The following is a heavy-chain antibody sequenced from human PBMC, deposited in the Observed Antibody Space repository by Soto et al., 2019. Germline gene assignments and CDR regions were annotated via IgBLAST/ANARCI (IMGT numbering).Heavy chain of an antibody. V-gene: IGHV1-69*13. CDR3: ARELGSCSWYHYYYGMDF. CDR1: GGTFSSYA. D-gene: IGHD6-13*01. J-gene: IGHJ6*02. Sequence: ASVKVSCKASGGTFSSYAISWVRQAPGQGLEWMGGIIPIFGTANYAQKFQGRVTITADESTSTAYMELSSLRSEDTAVYYCARELGSCSWYHYYYGMDFWGQGSSVTVSS. CDR2: IIPIFGTA.